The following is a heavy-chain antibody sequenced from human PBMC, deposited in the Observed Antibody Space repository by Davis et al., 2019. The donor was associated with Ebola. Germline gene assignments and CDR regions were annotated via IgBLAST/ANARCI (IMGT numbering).Heavy chain of an antibody. J-gene: IGHJ4*02. Sequence: PSETLSLTCTVSGGSISSYYWSWIRQPPGKGLEWIGYIYYSGSTNYNPSLKSRVTISVDTSKNQFSLKLSSETAADTAVYYCARGLHSGSTQALFDYWGQGTLVTVSS. CDR1: GGSISSYY. D-gene: IGHD1-26*01. V-gene: IGHV4-59*12. CDR2: IYYSGST. CDR3: ARGLHSGSTQALFDY.